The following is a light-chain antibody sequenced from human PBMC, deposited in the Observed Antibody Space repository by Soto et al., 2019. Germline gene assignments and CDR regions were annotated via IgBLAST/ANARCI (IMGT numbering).Light chain of an antibody. J-gene: IGKJ2*01. CDR1: QSISSY. CDR2: AAS. CDR3: QQSYSTPYT. Sequence: DIQMTPSPSSLSASVGDRVTITCRASQSISSYLNWYQQKPGKAAKLLIYAASSLQSGVPSRCSGRGPGTDYTLTISRLQPEDCATYYCQQSYSTPYTFGQGTKLAIK. V-gene: IGKV1-39*01.